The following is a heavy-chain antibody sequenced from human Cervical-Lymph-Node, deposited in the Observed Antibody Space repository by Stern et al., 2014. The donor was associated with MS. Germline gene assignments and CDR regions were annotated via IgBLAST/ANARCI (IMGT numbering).Heavy chain of an antibody. D-gene: IGHD4-23*01. V-gene: IGHV1-46*03. J-gene: IGHJ4*02. CDR2: INPSGGST. CDR1: GYTFTSYY. CDR3: ARALWATVVTYFDY. Sequence: VHLVESGAEVKKPGASAKVSCKASGYTFTSYYMHWVRQAPGQGLEWMGIINPSGGSTTYAQKFQGRVTMTRDTSTTTVYMELSSLRSDDTAVYYCARALWATVVTYFDYWGQGTLVTVSS.